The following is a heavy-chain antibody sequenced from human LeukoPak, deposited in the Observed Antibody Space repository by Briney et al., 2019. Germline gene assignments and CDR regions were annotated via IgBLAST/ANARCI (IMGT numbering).Heavy chain of an antibody. CDR3: ARDIILDS. J-gene: IGHJ5*01. Sequence: ASVKVSCKTSGYTFADYYLTWVRQAPGQGFEWLGWINPKTRVTKYAQNLLGRVTMTSDTSISTAYMELSRLTSDDTALYFCARDIILDSWGQGTLVTVSS. CDR2: INPKTRVT. D-gene: IGHD1-14*01. V-gene: IGHV1-2*02. CDR1: GYTFADYY.